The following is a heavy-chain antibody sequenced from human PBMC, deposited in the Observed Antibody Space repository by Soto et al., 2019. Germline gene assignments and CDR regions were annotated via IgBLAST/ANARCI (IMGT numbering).Heavy chain of an antibody. CDR3: ASPGFAYADYHDY. D-gene: IGHD3-10*01. J-gene: IGHJ4*02. Sequence: QVQLVQSGAEVKKPGSSVKVSCKTSGGPFSSYAISGVRQAPGQGLEWMGGIIPIFGTANYAQKFQGRVTITADESTSTVYMALSSLRSEDTAVYYCASPGFAYADYHDYWGQGTLVTVSS. CDR2: IIPIFGTA. V-gene: IGHV1-69*12. CDR1: GGPFSSYA.